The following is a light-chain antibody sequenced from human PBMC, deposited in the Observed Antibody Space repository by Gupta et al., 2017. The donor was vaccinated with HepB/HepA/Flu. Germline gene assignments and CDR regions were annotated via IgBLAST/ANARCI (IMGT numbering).Light chain of an antibody. CDR1: SSDVGSYNY. CDR2: DVS. V-gene: IGLV2-11*01. CDR3: CSYAGTYSWV. J-gene: IGLJ3*02. Sequence: QSALTQPRSVSESPGQSVTISCTGTSSDVGSYNYVFWYQQHPGKAPKLMFYDVSQRPSGVPDRFSGSKSGNADSLTISGLQAEDEADYYCCSYAGTYSWVFGGGTKLTVL.